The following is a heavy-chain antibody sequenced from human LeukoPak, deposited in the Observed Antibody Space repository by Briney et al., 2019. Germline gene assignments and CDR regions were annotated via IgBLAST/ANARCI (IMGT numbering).Heavy chain of an antibody. CDR1: GFTFSSYS. J-gene: IGHJ4*02. CDR2: ISSSGSTI. CDR3: ARDGCSSTRCYDY. D-gene: IGHD2-2*01. Sequence: GGSLRLSCAASGFTFSSYSMNWVRQAPGKGLEWVSYISSSGSTIYYADSVKGRFTISRGNAKNSLYLQMNSLRAEDTAVYYCARDGCSSTRCYDYWGQGTLVTVSS. V-gene: IGHV3-48*01.